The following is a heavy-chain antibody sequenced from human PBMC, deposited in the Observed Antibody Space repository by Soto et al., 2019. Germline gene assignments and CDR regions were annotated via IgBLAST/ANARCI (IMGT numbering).Heavy chain of an antibody. CDR3: ARDWGACTPGERYSHGFDL. J-gene: IGHJ3*01. Sequence: QEQLVESGGGMVQPGGSLRLSCAVSGFTLDTYGMHWVRQAAGQGLEWVAVSWHDGRHLDYADSVRGRFTVFRDDSKNTLFLEMNGLRGDDTAVYYCARDWGACTPGERYSHGFDLWGQGTLVTVSS. V-gene: IGHV3-33*01. D-gene: IGHD1-26*01. CDR2: SWHDGRHL. CDR1: GFTLDTYG.